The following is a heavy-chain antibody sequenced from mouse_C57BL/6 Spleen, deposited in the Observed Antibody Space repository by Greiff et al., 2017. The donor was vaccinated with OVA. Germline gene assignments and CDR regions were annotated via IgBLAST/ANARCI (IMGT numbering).Heavy chain of an antibody. CDR1: GYSITSGYY. D-gene: IGHD2-4*01. CDR2: ISYDGSN. CDR3: ARDQGYYDYDVNY. Sequence: EVKLQESGPGLVKPSQSLSLTCSVTGYSITSGYYWNWIRQFPGNKLEWMGYISYDGSNNYNPSLKNRISITRDTSKNQFFLKLNSVTTEDTATYYCARDQGYYDYDVNYWGQGTTLTVSS. J-gene: IGHJ2*01. V-gene: IGHV3-6*01.